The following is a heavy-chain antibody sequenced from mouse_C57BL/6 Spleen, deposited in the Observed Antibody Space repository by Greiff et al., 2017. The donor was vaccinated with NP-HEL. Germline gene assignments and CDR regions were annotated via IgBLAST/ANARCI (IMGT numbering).Heavy chain of an antibody. D-gene: IGHD1-1*01. CDR2: IYPSDSET. CDR3: AREDGRSYDYFDY. CDR1: GYTFTSYW. V-gene: IGHV1-61*01. Sequence: VQLQQPGAELVRPGSSVKLSCKASGYTFTSYWMDWVKQRPGQGLEWIGNIYPSDSETHYNQKFKDKATLTVDKSSSTAYMQLSSLTSEDSAVYYCAREDGRSYDYFDYWGQGTTLTVSS. J-gene: IGHJ2*01.